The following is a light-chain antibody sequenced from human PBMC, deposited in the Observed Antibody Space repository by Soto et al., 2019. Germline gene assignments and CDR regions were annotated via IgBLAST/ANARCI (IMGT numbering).Light chain of an antibody. CDR3: QQTKSFPFT. J-gene: IGKJ3*01. CDR1: QDISVW. CDR2: AAS. V-gene: IGKV1-12*02. Sequence: DIQMTQSPSSVSASVGDRVTITCRAAQDISVWLAWYQQKPGKAPTFLIYAASSLKDGVPSRFSGTGSGTQFTLPISSLQPEDFATYYYQQTKSFPFTFGPGTKVDVK.